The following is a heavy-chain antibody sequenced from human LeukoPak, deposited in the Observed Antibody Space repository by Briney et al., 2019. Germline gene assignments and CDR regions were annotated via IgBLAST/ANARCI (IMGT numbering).Heavy chain of an antibody. CDR1: GFTFSSYA. J-gene: IGHJ6*02. D-gene: IGHD6-13*01. CDR3: ARVFSSSWYGYGMDV. Sequence: GGSLRLSCAASGFTFSSYAMHWVRQAPGKGLEWVAVISYDGSNKYYADSVKGRFTISRDNSKNTLYLQMNSLRAEDTAVYYCARVFSSSWYGYGMDVWGQGTTVTVSS. V-gene: IGHV3-30-3*01. CDR2: ISYDGSNK.